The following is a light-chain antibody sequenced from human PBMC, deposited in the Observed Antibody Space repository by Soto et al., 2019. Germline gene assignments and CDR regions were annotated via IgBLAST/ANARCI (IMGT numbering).Light chain of an antibody. CDR3: QQSYSTRLT. Sequence: DIQMTQSPSSLSASVGDRVTITCRASQSISSYLNWYQQKPGKAPKLLIYAASSLQSGVPSRFSGSGSWTDFTLTISSLQPEDFATYYCQQSYSTRLTFGPGTKVDIK. CDR1: QSISSY. CDR2: AAS. J-gene: IGKJ3*01. V-gene: IGKV1-39*01.